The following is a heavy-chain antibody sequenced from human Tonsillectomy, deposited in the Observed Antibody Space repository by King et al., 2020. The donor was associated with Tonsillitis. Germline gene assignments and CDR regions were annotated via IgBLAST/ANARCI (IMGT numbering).Heavy chain of an antibody. CDR3: ARHVQNEGEWLVFNTDY. J-gene: IGHJ4*02. D-gene: IGHD6-19*01. CDR2: IYPGDSDT. CDR1: GYSFTSYW. V-gene: IGHV5-51*01. Sequence: VQLVESGAEVKKPGESLKISCTGSGYSFTSYWIGWVRQMPGKGLEWMGIIYPGDSDTRYSPSFQGQVTISADKSISTAYLQWSSLKASDTAMYYCARHVQNEGEWLVFNTDYWGQGTLVTVSS.